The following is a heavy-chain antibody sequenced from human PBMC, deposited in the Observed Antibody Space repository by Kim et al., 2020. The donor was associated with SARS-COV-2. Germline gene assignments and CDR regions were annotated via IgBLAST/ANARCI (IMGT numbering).Heavy chain of an antibody. J-gene: IGHJ4*02. Sequence: GGSLRLSCVVSGLSFTSYTMSWVRQAPGKGLEWVSAISGGGDRTYYADSVRGRFTISRDNSKNILYLHMDSLKAEEAAIYYCATQYCAADCYIADFDYWGQGTLVTVSS. CDR2: ISGGGDRT. CDR3: ATQYCAADCYIADFDY. CDR1: GLSFTSYT. D-gene: IGHD2-21*02. V-gene: IGHV3-23*01.